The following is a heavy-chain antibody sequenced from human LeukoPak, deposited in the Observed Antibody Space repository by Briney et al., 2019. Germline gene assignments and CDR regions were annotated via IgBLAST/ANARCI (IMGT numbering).Heavy chain of an antibody. CDR1: GFTFSSTG. Sequence: GGSLRLSCVASGFTFSSTGMHWVRQAPGKGLEWVAFIRYDGSKTYYADSVKGRFTISRDTPKNTLYLQMSSLRAEDTAVYYCAKDRRLPGPFIEDWGQGTLVTVPS. CDR2: IRYDGSKT. D-gene: IGHD6-25*01. J-gene: IGHJ4*02. V-gene: IGHV3-30*02. CDR3: AKDRRLPGPFIED.